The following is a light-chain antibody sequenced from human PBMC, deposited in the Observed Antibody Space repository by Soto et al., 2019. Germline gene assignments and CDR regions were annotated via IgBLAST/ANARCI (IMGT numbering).Light chain of an antibody. V-gene: IGKV1-39*01. CDR1: PTISNY. CDR2: GAT. CDR3: QQSYSSPFT. J-gene: IGKJ3*01. Sequence: IQVTQTPSSLSASVGDRVTIICRASPTISNYLNWYQQKPGKAPKVLIYGATRLQSGVPSRFSGSGVGTDFTLTISSLQPEDFATYYCQQSYSSPFTFGPGTKVDI.